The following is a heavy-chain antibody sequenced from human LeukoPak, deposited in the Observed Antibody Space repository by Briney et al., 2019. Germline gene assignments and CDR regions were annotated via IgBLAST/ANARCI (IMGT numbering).Heavy chain of an antibody. CDR1: GFTLSSYW. V-gene: IGHV3-74*01. CDR2: INSEGSST. Sequence: GGSLRLSCAASGFTLSSYWMHWVRQAPGKGLVWVSRINSEGSSTRYADSVKGRFTISRDNAKNTLYLQMNSLRAEDTAVYYCARSNTSAWPYFYYYAMDVWGQGTTVTVSS. D-gene: IGHD4-11*01. CDR3: ARSNTSAWPYFYYYAMDV. J-gene: IGHJ6*02.